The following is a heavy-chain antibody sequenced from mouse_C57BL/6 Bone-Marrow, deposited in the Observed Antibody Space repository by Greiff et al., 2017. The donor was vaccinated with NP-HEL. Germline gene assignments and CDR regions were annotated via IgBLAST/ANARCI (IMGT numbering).Heavy chain of an antibody. J-gene: IGHJ2*01. CDR1: GYTFTSYW. V-gene: IGHV1-59*01. CDR3: AREGGDY. Sequence: QVQLQQPRAELVRPGTSVKLSCKASGYTFTSYWMHWVKQRPGQGLEWIGVIDPSDSYTNYNQKFKGKATLTVDTSSSTAYMQLSSLTSEDSAVYYCAREGGDYWGQGTTLTVSS. CDR2: IDPSDSYT.